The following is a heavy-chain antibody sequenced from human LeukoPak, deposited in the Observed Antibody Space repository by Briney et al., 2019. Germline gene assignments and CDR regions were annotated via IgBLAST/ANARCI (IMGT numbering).Heavy chain of an antibody. CDR1: GDSISSRSDF. J-gene: IGHJ4*02. CDR2: IYYSGST. V-gene: IGHV4-31*02. Sequence: PSETLSLTCSVSGDSISSRSDFWGWIRQPPGKGLEWIGYIYYSGSTYYNPSLKSRVTISVDTSKNQFSLKLSSVTAADTAVYYCARDRHWGQGTLVTVSS. CDR3: ARDRH.